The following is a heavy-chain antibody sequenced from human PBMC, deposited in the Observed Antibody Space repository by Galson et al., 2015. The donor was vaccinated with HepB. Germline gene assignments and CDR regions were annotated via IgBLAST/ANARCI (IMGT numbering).Heavy chain of an antibody. CDR2: ISSSTRYI. V-gene: IGHV3-21*01. Sequence: SPRLSCAASGFTFSSYSMNWVRQAPGKGLEWVSSISSSTRYIYYADSVKGRFTISRDNAKNSLYLQMNSLRAEDTAVYYCARIMDQLLWGDFDYWGQGTLVTVSS. CDR3: ARIMDQLLWGDFDY. D-gene: IGHD2-2*01. J-gene: IGHJ4*02. CDR1: GFTFSSYS.